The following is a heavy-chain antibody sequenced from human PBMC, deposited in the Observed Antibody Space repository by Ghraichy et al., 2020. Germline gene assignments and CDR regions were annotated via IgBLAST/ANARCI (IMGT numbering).Heavy chain of an antibody. CDR3: ARVGGGYNSLTFDY. Sequence: SVKVSCKASGGTFSSYAISWVRQAPGQGLEWMGGIIPIFGTANYAQKFQGRVTITADESTSTAYMELSSLRSEDTAVYYCARVGGGYNSLTFDYWGQGTLVTVSS. V-gene: IGHV1-69*13. CDR2: IIPIFGTA. D-gene: IGHD5-24*01. J-gene: IGHJ4*02. CDR1: GGTFSSYA.